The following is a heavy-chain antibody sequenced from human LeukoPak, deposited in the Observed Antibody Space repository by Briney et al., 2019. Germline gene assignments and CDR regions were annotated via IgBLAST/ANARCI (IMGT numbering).Heavy chain of an antibody. Sequence: GGSLRLSCAASGFTFSSYAMSWVRQAPGKGLEWVSAMSGSGGTTYYADSVKGRFAISRDNSKNTLYLQMSSLRTEDTALYYCAKVQQLATIYYFDYWGQGSLVTVSS. V-gene: IGHV3-23*01. CDR2: MSGSGGTT. CDR3: AKVQQLATIYYFDY. D-gene: IGHD6-13*01. J-gene: IGHJ4*02. CDR1: GFTFSSYA.